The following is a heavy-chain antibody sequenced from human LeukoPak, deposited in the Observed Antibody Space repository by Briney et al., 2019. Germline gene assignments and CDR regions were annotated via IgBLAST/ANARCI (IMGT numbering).Heavy chain of an antibody. CDR1: GGSFSGYY. J-gene: IGHJ4*02. D-gene: IGHD4-17*01. CDR3: ARIYGDLLDY. V-gene: IGHV4-34*01. CDR2: INHSGST. Sequence: KPSETLSLTCAVYGGSFSGYYRSWIRQLPGKGLEWIGEINHSGSTNDNPSLKSRVTISVDTSKNQFSLKLSSVTAADTAVYYCARIYGDLLDYWGQGTLVTVSS.